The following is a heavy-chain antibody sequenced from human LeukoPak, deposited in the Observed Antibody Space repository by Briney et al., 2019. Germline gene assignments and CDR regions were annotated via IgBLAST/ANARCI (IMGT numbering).Heavy chain of an antibody. CDR3: ASDREYYYGSGSFDY. D-gene: IGHD3-10*01. V-gene: IGHV3-7*04. J-gene: IGHJ4*02. CDR1: GFTFSSYW. Sequence: GGSLRLSCAAAGFTFSSYWMSWVRQAPGKGLEWVANIKQDGSEKYYVDSVKGRFTISRDNAKNSLYLQMNSLRAEDTAVYYCASDREYYYGSGSFDYWGQGTLVTVSS. CDR2: IKQDGSEK.